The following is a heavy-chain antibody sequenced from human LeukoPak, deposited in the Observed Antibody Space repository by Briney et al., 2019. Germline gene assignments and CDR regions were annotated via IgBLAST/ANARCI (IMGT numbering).Heavy chain of an antibody. D-gene: IGHD3-22*01. CDR3: ARDGGDYYDSSGPPDY. V-gene: IGHV1-2*02. Sequence: ASVKVSCKASGYTFTSHVIHWVRQAPGQRLEWMGWINPNSGGTNYAQKFQGRVTMTRDTSISTAYMELSRLRSDDTAVYYCARDGGDYYDSSGPPDYWGQGTLVTVSS. CDR2: INPNSGGT. J-gene: IGHJ4*02. CDR1: GYTFTSHV.